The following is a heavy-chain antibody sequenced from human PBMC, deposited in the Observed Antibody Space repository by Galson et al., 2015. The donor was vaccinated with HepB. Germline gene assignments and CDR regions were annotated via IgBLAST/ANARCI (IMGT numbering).Heavy chain of an antibody. J-gene: IGHJ4*02. CDR1: GSSFTSYW. V-gene: IGHV5-10-1*01. CDR3: ARHGDTGMDTPGCDDY. Sequence: QSGAEVKKPGESLRISCKGSGSSFTSYWISWVRQMPGKGLEWMGRIDPSDSSTNYSPSFQGHVTISADESISTAYLQRSSLKASDTAMYYCARHGDTGMDTPGCDDYWGQGTLVTVSS. D-gene: IGHD5-18*01. CDR2: IDPSDSST.